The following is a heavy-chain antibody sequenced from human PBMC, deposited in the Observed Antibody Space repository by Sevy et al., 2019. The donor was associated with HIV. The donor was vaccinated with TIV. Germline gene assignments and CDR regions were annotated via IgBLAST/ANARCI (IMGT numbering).Heavy chain of an antibody. Sequence: GGSLRLSCAISGFTVNDKYVIWVRQAPGKGLEWVSVIFSSGSTYYADSAKGRFTISRDNSKNTVDLQMNSVRAEDTAVYYCVSLFLSYRSGRFYFDYWGQGTLVTVSS. J-gene: IGHJ4*02. CDR1: GFTVNDKY. CDR2: IFSSGST. D-gene: IGHD6-19*01. V-gene: IGHV3-66*02. CDR3: VSLFLSYRSGRFYFDY.